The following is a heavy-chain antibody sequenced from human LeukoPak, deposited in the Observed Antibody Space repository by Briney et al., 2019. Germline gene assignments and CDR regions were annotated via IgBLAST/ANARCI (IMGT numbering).Heavy chain of an antibody. D-gene: IGHD2-15*01. CDR3: ARERLIDSNYYYMNV. CDR1: GFTFDDFG. V-gene: IGHV3-20*04. CDR2: INWNGDRT. Sequence: GGSLRLSCAASGFTFDDFGMSWVRQAPGKGLQWVSSINWNGDRTGYADSLKGRFTISRDNAKNSLYLQMSSLRAEDTALYYCARERLIDSNYYYMNVWGKGTTVTVSS. J-gene: IGHJ6*03.